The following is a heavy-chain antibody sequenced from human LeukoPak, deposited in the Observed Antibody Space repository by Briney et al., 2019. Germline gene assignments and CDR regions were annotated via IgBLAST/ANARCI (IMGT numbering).Heavy chain of an antibody. Sequence: SETLSLTCTVSGGSISSSSYYWGWIRQPPGKGLEWIGSIYYSGSTYFNPSLKSRVTISGDTSKNQFSLKLSSVTAADTAVYYCARLGVATPFDYWGQGTLVTVSS. D-gene: IGHD5-12*01. J-gene: IGHJ4*02. CDR2: IYYSGST. CDR1: GGSISSSSYY. CDR3: ARLGVATPFDY. V-gene: IGHV4-39*01.